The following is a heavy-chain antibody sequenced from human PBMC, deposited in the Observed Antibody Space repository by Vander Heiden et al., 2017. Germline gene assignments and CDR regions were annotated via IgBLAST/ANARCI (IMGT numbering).Heavy chain of an antibody. J-gene: IGHJ6*02. Sequence: GGSLRLSCAASGFTFSSYSMNWVRQAPGKGLEWVSYISSSSSTIYYADSVKGRFTISRDNAKNSLYLQMNSLRDEDTAVYYSARTPTVTTKTQGYGMDVWGQGTTVTVSS. V-gene: IGHV3-48*02. D-gene: IGHD4-4*01. CDR2: ISSSSSTI. CDR3: ARTPTVTTKTQGYGMDV. CDR1: GFTFSSYS.